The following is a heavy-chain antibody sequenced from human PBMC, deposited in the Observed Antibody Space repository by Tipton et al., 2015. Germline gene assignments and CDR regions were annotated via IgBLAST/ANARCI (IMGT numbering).Heavy chain of an antibody. V-gene: IGHV4-31*03. CDR2: IYYSGST. Sequence: SLTCTVSGDSVGSGGYYWTWIRQHPGKGLEWIGYIYYSGSTDYNPSLKSRVTISVDTSKNQFSLKLTSVTAADTAVYYCARQLQINWFDPWGQGTLVTVSS. CDR3: ARQLQINWFDP. CDR1: GDSVGSGGYY. D-gene: IGHD1-1*01. J-gene: IGHJ5*02.